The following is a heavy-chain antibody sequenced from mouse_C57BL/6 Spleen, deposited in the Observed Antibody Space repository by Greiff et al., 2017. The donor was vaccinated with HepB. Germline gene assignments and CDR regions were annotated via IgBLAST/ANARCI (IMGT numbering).Heavy chain of an antibody. D-gene: IGHD1-1*01. V-gene: IGHV14-2*01. CDR1: GFNIKDYY. CDR3: ARAIITTVVATDAMDY. CDR2: IDPEDGET. J-gene: IGHJ4*01. Sequence: VQLQQSGAELVKPGASVKLSCTASGFNIKDYYMHWVKQRTEQGLEWIGRIDPEDGETKYAPKFQGKATITADTSSNTAYLHLSSLTSEDTAVYYCARAIITTVVATDAMDYWGQGTSVTVSS.